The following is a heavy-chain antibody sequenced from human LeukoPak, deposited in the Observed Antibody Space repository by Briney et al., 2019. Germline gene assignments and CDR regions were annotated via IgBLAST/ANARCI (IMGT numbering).Heavy chain of an antibody. V-gene: IGHV1-18*01. CDR2: ISGYNGNT. CDR1: GYSFTNYG. D-gene: IGHD1-1*01. J-gene: IGHJ4*02. Sequence: ASVKVSCKASGYSFTNYGISWVRQAPGQGLEWMGWISGYNGNTNYAQKFQGRVTMTRDTSISTAYMELSRLRSDDTAVYYCASMGNWNYLDYWGQGTLVTVSS. CDR3: ASMGNWNYLDY.